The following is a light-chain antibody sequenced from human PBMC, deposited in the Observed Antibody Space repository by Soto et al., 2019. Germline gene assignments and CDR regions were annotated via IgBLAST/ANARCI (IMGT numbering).Light chain of an antibody. CDR1: HTVTNNY. CDR3: HKRNVCPPVT. Sequence: EIVLSHSTGALSFSPGERITLSCRASHTVTNNYLAWYQQKPGQAPRLLIFGASCRAPGIPERFSGSGSGTDFTLSISRLEPEESAVYYCHKRNVCPPVTFGQGTRLAI. J-gene: IGKJ5*01. V-gene: IGKV3D-20*02. CDR2: GAS.